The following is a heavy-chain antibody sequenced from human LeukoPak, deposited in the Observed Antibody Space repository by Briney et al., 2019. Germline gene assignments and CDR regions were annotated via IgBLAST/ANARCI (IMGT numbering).Heavy chain of an antibody. CDR2: IHPRDSDT. CDR3: ARLFDGSVFYI. Sequence: GESLKISCQGSGYIFTSSWIGWVRQMSGKGLAWMGSIHPRDSDTRFSPSFQGQVTISADKSISTAYVQWSSLKASDTAMYYRARLFDGSVFYIWGQGTMVSVSS. CDR1: GYIFTSSW. D-gene: IGHD3-22*01. V-gene: IGHV5-51*01. J-gene: IGHJ3*02.